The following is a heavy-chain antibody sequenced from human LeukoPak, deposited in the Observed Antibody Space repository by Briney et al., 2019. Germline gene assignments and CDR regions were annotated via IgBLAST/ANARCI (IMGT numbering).Heavy chain of an antibody. D-gene: IGHD4-11*01. J-gene: IGHJ4*02. CDR1: VYTFTSHG. CDR2: IRADNGDT. V-gene: IGHV1-18*01. Sequence: ASVKVSCKTSVYTFTSHGISWVRQAPGQGLEWMGWIRADNGDTKYAQKFQDRLTVTTDTSTGAAYMELRSLSADDTAVYYCARDWPTVITDYWGQGTLVTVSS. CDR3: ARDWPTVITDY.